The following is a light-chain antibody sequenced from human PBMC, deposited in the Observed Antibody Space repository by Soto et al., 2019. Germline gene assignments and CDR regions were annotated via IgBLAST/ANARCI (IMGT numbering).Light chain of an antibody. V-gene: IGLV1-44*01. CDR3: AAWDGSLNNVL. Sequence: QSVLTQPPSASGTPGQRVTISCSGSGSSIGTNTVNWYRQLPGTAPKLLIYGDNQRPSGVPVRFSGSKSGTSASLAISGLQSEDEADYYCAAWDGSLNNVLFGGGTKLTVL. CDR2: GDN. CDR1: GSSIGTNT. J-gene: IGLJ2*01.